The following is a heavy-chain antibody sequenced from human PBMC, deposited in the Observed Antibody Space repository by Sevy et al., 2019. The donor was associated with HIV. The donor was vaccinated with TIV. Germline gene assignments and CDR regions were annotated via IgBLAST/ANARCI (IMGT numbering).Heavy chain of an antibody. V-gene: IGHV3-11*01. CDR1: GFTFSDYY. J-gene: IGHJ4*02. CDR2: ISSSGSSI. CDR3: ARDLASSDLFDY. D-gene: IGHD6-19*01. Sequence: GGSLRLSCAASGFTFSDYYMSWIRQAPGKGLEWVSYISSSGSSIYYADSVKGRFTISRDNAKNSLYLQMNSLRAEDTAVYYCARDLASSDLFDYWGQGTLVTVSS.